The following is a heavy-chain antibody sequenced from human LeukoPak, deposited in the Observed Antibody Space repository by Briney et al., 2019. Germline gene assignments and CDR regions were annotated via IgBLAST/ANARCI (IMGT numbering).Heavy chain of an antibody. CDR1: GYTFTSYY. J-gene: IGHJ3*02. V-gene: IGHV1-46*01. CDR3: ARDHSGSHYVLDAFDI. CDR2: INPSGGST. Sequence: ASVKVSCKASGYTFTSYYMHWVRQAPGQGLEWMGIINPSGGSTSYAQKFQGRVTMTRDTSTSTVYMELSSLRSEDTAVYYCARDHSGSHYVLDAFDIWGQGTMVTVSS. D-gene: IGHD1-26*01.